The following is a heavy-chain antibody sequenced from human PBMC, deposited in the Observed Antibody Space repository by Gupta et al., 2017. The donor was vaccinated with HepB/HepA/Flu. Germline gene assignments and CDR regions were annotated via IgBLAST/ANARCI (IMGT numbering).Heavy chain of an antibody. D-gene: IGHD6-19*01. CDR1: GGSFSGYY. CDR2: INHSGST. Sequence: QVQLQQWGAGLLKPSETLSLTCAVYGGSFSGYYWSWIRQPPGKGLEWIGEINHSGSTNYNPSLKSRVTRAVDTSKNKFSLKLSSVTAADTAVYYCARGQGYTDVETNSSGPEGEFDYGGQGTLVTVYS. V-gene: IGHV4-34*01. CDR3: ARGQGYTDVETNSSGPEGEFDY. J-gene: IGHJ4*02.